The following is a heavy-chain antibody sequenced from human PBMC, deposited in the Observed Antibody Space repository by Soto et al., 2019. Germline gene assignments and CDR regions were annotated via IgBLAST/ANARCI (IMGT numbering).Heavy chain of an antibody. V-gene: IGHV3-21*01. J-gene: IGHJ2*01. CDR1: GFTFSSYN. CDR2: ITSTSSYI. D-gene: IGHD4-17*01. Sequence: GGSLRLSCAASGFTFSSYNMNWVRQAPGKGLEWVSSITSTSSYIYYADSVRGRFTISRDNAKNSLDLQMNSLTAEDTAVYYCASRNGARYWYFDLWGRGTLVTVSS. CDR3: ASRNGARYWYFDL.